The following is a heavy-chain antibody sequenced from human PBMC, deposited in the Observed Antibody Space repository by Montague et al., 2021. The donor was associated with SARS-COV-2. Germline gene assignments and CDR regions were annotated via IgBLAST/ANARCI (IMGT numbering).Heavy chain of an antibody. Sequence: SETLSLTCTVSGGSISSYYRSWIRQPPGKGLEWIGYIYYSGSTNYNPSLKSRVTLSVDTSKNQFSLKLSSVTAADTDVYYCARAIGSMDSSGWYYYYYYGMDVWGQGTTVTVSS. V-gene: IGHV4-59*01. CDR3: ARAIGSMDSSGWYYYYYYGMDV. CDR1: GGSISSYY. J-gene: IGHJ6*02. CDR2: IYYSGST. D-gene: IGHD6-19*01.